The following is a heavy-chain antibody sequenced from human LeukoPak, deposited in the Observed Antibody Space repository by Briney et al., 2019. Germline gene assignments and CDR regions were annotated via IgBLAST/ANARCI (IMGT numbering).Heavy chain of an antibody. D-gene: IGHD4-17*01. CDR1: GFTFSSYG. CDR2: ISGSGGST. Sequence: GGSLRLSCAASGFTFSSYGMSWVHQAPGKGLEWVSAISGSGGSTYYADSVKGRFTISRDNSKNTLYLQMNSLRAEDTALYYCAKLLFMTTVTTAVDYWGQGTLVTVSS. V-gene: IGHV3-23*01. J-gene: IGHJ4*02. CDR3: AKLLFMTTVTTAVDY.